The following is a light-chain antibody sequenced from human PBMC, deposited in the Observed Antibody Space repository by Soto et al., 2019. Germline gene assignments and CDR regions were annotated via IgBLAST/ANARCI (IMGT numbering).Light chain of an antibody. CDR2: DAS. CDR3: KQYNSYWK. V-gene: IGKV1-5*01. J-gene: IGKJ1*01. CDR1: QSISSS. Sequence: GDRVTITCRDSQSISSSLAWYHQKPGTAPKLLIYDASSLESGVPSRFSGSGSGKELTLTISSLQPDDFATYYCKQYNSYWKFGQGTKVDIK.